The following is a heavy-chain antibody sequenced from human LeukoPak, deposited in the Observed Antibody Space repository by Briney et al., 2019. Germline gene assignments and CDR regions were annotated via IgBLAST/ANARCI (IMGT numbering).Heavy chain of an antibody. CDR3: AKLYCSSSSCSRGGYFDY. D-gene: IGHD2-2*01. CDR1: GLTLSIYG. CDR2: MTGSALPSRT. Sequence: GGSLRLSCVGSGLTLSIYGMSWVRQAPGKGLEWVSGMTGSALPSRTHYADSVKGRFTISRDNSKNTLYLQMDSLRADDTAIYYCAKLYCSSSSCSRGGYFDYWGRGTLVTVSS. J-gene: IGHJ4*02. V-gene: IGHV3-23*01.